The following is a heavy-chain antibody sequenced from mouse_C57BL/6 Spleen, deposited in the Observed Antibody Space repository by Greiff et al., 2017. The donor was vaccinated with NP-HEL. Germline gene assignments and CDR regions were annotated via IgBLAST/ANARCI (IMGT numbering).Heavy chain of an antibody. J-gene: IGHJ1*03. CDR1: GFTFSDYY. V-gene: IGHV5-12*01. Sequence: EVKVVESGGGLVQPGGSLKLSCAASGFTFSDYYMYWVRQTPEKRLEWVAYISNGGGSTYYPDTVKGRFTISRDNAKNTLYLQMSRLKSEDTAMYYCARRYFEVWGTGTTVTVSS. CDR2: ISNGGGST. CDR3: ARRYFEV.